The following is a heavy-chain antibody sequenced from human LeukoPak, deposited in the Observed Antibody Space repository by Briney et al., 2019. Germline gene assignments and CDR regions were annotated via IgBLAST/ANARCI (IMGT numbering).Heavy chain of an antibody. CDR1: GFTFRSYW. Sequence: GGSLRLSCAASGFTFRSYWMSWVRQAPGKGLEWVANIKQDGSEKYYVDSVKGRLTISRDNAKNSLYLQMNSLRAEDTAVYYCAREVRGLFKYRGQGTLVTVSS. CDR2: IKQDGSEK. V-gene: IGHV3-7*01. D-gene: IGHD3-10*01. CDR3: AREVRGLFKY. J-gene: IGHJ4*02.